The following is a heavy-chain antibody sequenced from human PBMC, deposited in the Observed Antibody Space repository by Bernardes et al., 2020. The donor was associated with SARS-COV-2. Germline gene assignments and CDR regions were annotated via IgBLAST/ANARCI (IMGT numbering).Heavy chain of an antibody. CDR3: VRGGSGSYYGNWFDP. Sequence: GGSLRLSCAASGFTVSSNYMSWVRQAPGKGLEWVSVIYSGGSTYYADSVKGRFTISRDNSKNTLYLQMNSLRAEDTAVYYCVRGGSGSYYGNWFDPWGQGTLVTVSS. J-gene: IGHJ5*02. CDR1: GFTVSSNY. CDR2: IYSGGST. D-gene: IGHD1-26*01. V-gene: IGHV3-53*01.